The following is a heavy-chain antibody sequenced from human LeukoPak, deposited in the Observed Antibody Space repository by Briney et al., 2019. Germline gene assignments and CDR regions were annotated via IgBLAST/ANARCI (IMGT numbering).Heavy chain of an antibody. J-gene: IGHJ5*02. V-gene: IGHV5-51*01. D-gene: IGHD6-19*01. CDR3: ARQYSSGWYGDWFDP. CDR2: IYPGDSDT. Sequence: GGSLKISCQGSGYSFTSYWIGWVRQMPGKGLEWMGIIYPGDSDTRYSPSFQGQVTISADKSISTAYLQWSSLKASDTAMYYCARQYSSGWYGDWFDPWGQGTLVTVSS. CDR1: GYSFTSYW.